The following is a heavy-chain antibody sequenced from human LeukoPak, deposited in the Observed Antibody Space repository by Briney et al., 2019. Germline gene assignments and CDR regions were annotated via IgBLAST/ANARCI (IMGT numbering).Heavy chain of an antibody. CDR3: ARESYYGSGSYWNWFDP. D-gene: IGHD3-10*01. CDR2: IYRGDST. Sequence: GGSLRLSCAAPGFTVSSNYMSWVRQAPGKGLEWVSTIYRGDSTYYTDSVKGRFTISRDNSRNTLYLQMNSLRAEDTAVYYCARESYYGSGSYWNWFDPWGQGTLVTVSS. V-gene: IGHV3-66*01. CDR1: GFTVSSNY. J-gene: IGHJ5*02.